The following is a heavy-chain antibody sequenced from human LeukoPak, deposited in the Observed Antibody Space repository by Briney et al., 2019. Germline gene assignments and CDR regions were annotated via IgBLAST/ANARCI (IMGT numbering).Heavy chain of an antibody. D-gene: IGHD4-17*01. V-gene: IGHV5-51*01. J-gene: IGHJ3*02. CDR2: IYPGDSDT. Sequence: KTGESLKISCKGSGYSFTSYWIGWVRQMPGKGLEWMGIIYPGDSDTRYSPSFQGQVTISADKSISTAYLQWSSLKASDTAMYYCARRSNDYGDAFDIWGQGTMVTVSS. CDR3: ARRSNDYGDAFDI. CDR1: GYSFTSYW.